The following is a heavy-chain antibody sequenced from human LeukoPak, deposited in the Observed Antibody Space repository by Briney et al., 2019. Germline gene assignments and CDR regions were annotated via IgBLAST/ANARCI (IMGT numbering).Heavy chain of an antibody. J-gene: IGHJ4*02. Sequence: GESLKSSCKGSGYSFPNYWNGWVRQMPGKGLEWMGIIYPWDSDIRYSPSVQGQVTISADKSISTAYLQWSSLRASDTAMYYCATRYSGSYNDYWGQGTLVTVSS. CDR1: GYSFPNYW. CDR2: IYPWDSDI. V-gene: IGHV5-51*01. CDR3: ATRYSGSYNDY. D-gene: IGHD1-26*01.